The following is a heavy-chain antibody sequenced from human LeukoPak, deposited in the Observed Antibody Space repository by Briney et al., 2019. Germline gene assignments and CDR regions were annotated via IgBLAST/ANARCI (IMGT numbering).Heavy chain of an antibody. Sequence: GASVKVSYKASGYIFTTYGISWVRQAPGQGLEWMGWISAYNGNTNYAQRLQGRVTMTTDPSTGTAYMELRSLRSDDTAVYYCARVWGAAPGILTGYFDLWGRGTLVAVSS. CDR2: ISAYNGNT. V-gene: IGHV1-18*01. CDR1: GYIFTTYG. CDR3: ARVWGAAPGILTGYFDL. J-gene: IGHJ2*01. D-gene: IGHD6-13*01.